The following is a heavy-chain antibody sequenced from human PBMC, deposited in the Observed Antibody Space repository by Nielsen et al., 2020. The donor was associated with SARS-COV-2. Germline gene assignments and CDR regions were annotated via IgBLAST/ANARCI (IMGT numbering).Heavy chain of an antibody. J-gene: IGHJ4*02. CDR3: ARGIAARGIDY. Sequence: GESLKISCAASGFTFNIYAMAWVRRAPGRGLQWVTGVSSSGGSTYYTDSVKGRFTISRDNSKNTLYLEMHSLRVEDTAVYYCARGIAARGIDYWGQGTLVTVSS. V-gene: IGHV3-23*01. D-gene: IGHD6-6*01. CDR2: VSSSGGST. CDR1: GFTFNIYA.